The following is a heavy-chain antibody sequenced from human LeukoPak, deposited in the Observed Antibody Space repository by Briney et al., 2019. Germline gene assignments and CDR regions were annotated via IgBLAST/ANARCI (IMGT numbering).Heavy chain of an antibody. CDR2: IYYSGST. Sequence: SETLSLTCTVSGGSISSYYWSWIRQPPGKGLEWIGYIYYSGSTNYNPSLKSRVTISVDTSKNQFSLKLSSVTAADTAVYYCAREEVYSGSYYSRGGGWFDPWGQGTLVTVSS. V-gene: IGHV4-59*12. CDR1: GGSISSYY. J-gene: IGHJ5*02. CDR3: AREEVYSGSYYSRGGGWFDP. D-gene: IGHD1-26*01.